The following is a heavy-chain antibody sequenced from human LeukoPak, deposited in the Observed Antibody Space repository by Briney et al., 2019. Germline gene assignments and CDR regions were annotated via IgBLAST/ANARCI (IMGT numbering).Heavy chain of an antibody. V-gene: IGHV4-31*03. CDR3: ARAPHSDISAFDY. CDR1: GDSISSGGHY. CDR2: IYYTGGP. Sequence: TLSLTCTVSGDSISSGGHYWSWVRQHPGKGLEWIGNIYYTGGPHYNPSLKSRVSISVDTSKNQVSLKVTSVTAADTAVYYCARAPHSDISAFDYWGQGTLVTVAS. J-gene: IGHJ4*02. D-gene: IGHD3-9*01.